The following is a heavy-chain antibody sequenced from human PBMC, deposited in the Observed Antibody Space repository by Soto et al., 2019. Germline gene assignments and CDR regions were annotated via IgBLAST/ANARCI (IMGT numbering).Heavy chain of an antibody. V-gene: IGHV3-30*18. CDR2: ISYDGSNK. J-gene: IGHJ4*02. CDR3: AKPIGSVAGTGGEDY. Sequence: PWGSLRLSCAASGFTFSSYGIHWVRQDPGKGLEWVAVISYDGSNKYYADSVKGRFTISRDNSKNTLYPQMNSLRAEDTAVYYCAKPIGSVAGTGGEDYWGQGTLVTVPS. CDR1: GFTFSSYG. D-gene: IGHD6-19*01.